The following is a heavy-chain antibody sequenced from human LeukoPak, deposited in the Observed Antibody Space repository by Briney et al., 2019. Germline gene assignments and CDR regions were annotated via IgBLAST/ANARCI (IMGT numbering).Heavy chain of an antibody. CDR3: ARRAGGYSHPYDY. D-gene: IGHD4-23*01. CDR1: GFTVSSYV. V-gene: IGHV3-30*14. Sequence: GGSLRLSCAASGFTVSSYVMHWVRQAPGKGLEWVAIISYDGSNEYYADSVKGRFTISRDISKNTLYLQMSSLRAEDTAVYYCARRAGGYSHPYDYWGQGVLVTVSS. CDR2: ISYDGSNE. J-gene: IGHJ4*02.